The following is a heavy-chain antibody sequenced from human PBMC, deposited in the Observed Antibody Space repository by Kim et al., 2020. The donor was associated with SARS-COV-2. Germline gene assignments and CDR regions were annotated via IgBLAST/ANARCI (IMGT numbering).Heavy chain of an antibody. CDR3: VRDQKKTCRTTTCYYFDY. Sequence: ASVKVSCKASGYTFTTYGISWVRQAPGQGLEWMAWINAYTGHTYFARNLQGRVTVATDTSTSTAYMELRSLRTDDTAVYYCVRDQKKTCRTTTCYYFDYW. V-gene: IGHV1-18*01. D-gene: IGHD1-26*01. CDR2: INAYTGHT. CDR1: GYTFTTYG. J-gene: IGHJ4*01.